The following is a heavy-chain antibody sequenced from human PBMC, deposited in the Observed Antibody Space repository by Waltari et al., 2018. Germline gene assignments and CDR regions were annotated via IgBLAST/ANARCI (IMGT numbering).Heavy chain of an antibody. CDR1: GGPRRGYY. V-gene: IGHV4-34*01. CDR2: INHAPNR. CDR3: ARLEDCTGPGGNCYSGDVFALDV. Sequence: QVHLQQWGAGALQPLDTLSLTCAVFGGPRRGYYWGWVRQPPGKGLEWIGEINHAPNRNYNPTLESRVTMSVDTSKNQFSLKLSSVTAADTGIYYCARLEDCTGPGGNCYSGDVFALDVWGQGTMVTVSS. D-gene: IGHD2-8*02. J-gene: IGHJ6*02.